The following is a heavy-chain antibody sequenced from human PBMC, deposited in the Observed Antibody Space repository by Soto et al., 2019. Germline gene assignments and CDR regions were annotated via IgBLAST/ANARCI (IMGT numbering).Heavy chain of an antibody. Sequence: QVQLQQWGAGLLKPSETLSLTCAVYGGSFSGYYWSWIRQPPGKGLEWIGEINHSGSTNYNPSLKSRVTLSVDTSKHQFSLKLSSVTAADTAVYYCASSVVPAAGWFDPWGQGTLVTVSS. CDR3: ASSVVPAAGWFDP. CDR2: INHSGST. V-gene: IGHV4-34*01. D-gene: IGHD2-2*01. J-gene: IGHJ5*02. CDR1: GGSFSGYY.